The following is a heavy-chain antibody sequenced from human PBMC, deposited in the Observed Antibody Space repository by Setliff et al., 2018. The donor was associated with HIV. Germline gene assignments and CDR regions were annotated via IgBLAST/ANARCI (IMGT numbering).Heavy chain of an antibody. J-gene: IGHJ3*02. D-gene: IGHD5-18*01. CDR1: GFTFSTYS. CDR3: TRDKGYAFDI. CDR2: IRSKAYGGTT. Sequence: PGGSLRLSCAPSGFTFSTYSMNWVRQAPGKGLEWVGLIRSKAYGGTTEYAASVKDRFTVSRDDSKSIAYLQINSLKTEDTAVYYCTRDKGYAFDIWGQGTMVTVSS. V-gene: IGHV3-49*04.